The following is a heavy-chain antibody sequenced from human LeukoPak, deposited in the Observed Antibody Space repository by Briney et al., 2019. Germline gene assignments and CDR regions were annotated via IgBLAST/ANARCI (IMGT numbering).Heavy chain of an antibody. CDR3: AREQGEPNLDSSSWYDFDY. V-gene: IGHV4-61*02. CDR1: GGSISSGSYY. Sequence: SETLSLTCTVSGGSISSGSYYWSWIRQPAGKGLEWIGRIYTSGSTNYNPSLKSRVTISVDTSKNQFSLKLSSVTAADTAVYYCAREQGEPNLDSSSWYDFDYWGQGTLVTVSS. D-gene: IGHD6-13*01. J-gene: IGHJ4*02. CDR2: IYTSGST.